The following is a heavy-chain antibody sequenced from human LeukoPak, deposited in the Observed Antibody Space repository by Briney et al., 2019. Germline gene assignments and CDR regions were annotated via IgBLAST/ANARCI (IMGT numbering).Heavy chain of an antibody. CDR2: INHSGST. CDR3: ARGRYCSGGSCYDY. D-gene: IGHD2-15*01. Sequence: SETLSLTCAVYGGSFSGYYWSWIRQPPGKGLEWIGEINHSGSTNYNPSLKSRVTVSVDTSKNQFSLKLSSVTAADTAVYYCARGRYCSGGSCYDYWGQGTLVTVSS. J-gene: IGHJ4*02. CDR1: GGSFSGYY. V-gene: IGHV4-34*01.